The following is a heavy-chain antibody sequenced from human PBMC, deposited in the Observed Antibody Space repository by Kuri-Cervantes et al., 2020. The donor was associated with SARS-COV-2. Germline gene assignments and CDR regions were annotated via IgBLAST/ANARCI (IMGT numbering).Heavy chain of an antibody. CDR2: ISGSGGST. CDR1: GFTVSSNY. D-gene: IGHD6-13*01. CDR3: AKTIRSQSIAAAAYYYYYGMDV. V-gene: IGHV3-23*01. Sequence: GESLKISCAASGFTVSSNYMSWVRQAPGKGLEWVSAISGSGGSTYYADSVKGRFTISRDNSKNTLYLQMNSLRAEDTAVYYCAKTIRSQSIAAAAYYYYYGMDVWGQGTTVTVSS. J-gene: IGHJ6*02.